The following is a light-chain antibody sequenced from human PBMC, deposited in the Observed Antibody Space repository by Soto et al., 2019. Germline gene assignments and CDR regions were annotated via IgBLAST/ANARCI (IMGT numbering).Light chain of an antibody. J-gene: IGKJ4*01. CDR2: DAS. CDR3: QQRSIWPLT. V-gene: IGKV3-11*01. Sequence: EIVLTQSPATLSLSPGERATLSCRASQSVGSYLAWYQQKPGQAPRLVIDDASNRATGIPARFSGSGSGADFTRTITSLEPEDFAVYFCQQRSIWPLTFGGGTKVEIK. CDR1: QSVGSY.